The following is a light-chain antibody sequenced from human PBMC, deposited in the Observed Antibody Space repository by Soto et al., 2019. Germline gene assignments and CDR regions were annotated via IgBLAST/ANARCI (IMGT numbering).Light chain of an antibody. J-gene: IGLJ1*01. Sequence: QSVLTQPPLVSGAPGQRVTISCTGSNSNIGAGFDVHWYQQFPGRAPKLLIFGNINRPSGVPDRFSGSKSGTSASLAITGLQAEDEADYYCQSFDSSWVYFYVFGTGTKVTVL. V-gene: IGLV1-40*01. CDR3: QSFDSSWVYFYV. CDR2: GNI. CDR1: NSNIGAGFD.